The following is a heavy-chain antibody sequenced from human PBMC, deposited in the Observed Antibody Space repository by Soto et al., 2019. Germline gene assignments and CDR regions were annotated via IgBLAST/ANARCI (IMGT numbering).Heavy chain of an antibody. Sequence: GGSLRLSCAASGFTFSSYAMHWVRQAPGKGLEWVAVISYDGSNKYYADSVKGRFTISRDNSKNTLYLQMNSLRAEDTAVYYCARDATLGSYYYYYGMDVWGQGTTVTVSS. D-gene: IGHD1-26*01. CDR1: GFTFSSYA. CDR3: ARDATLGSYYYYYGMDV. J-gene: IGHJ6*02. V-gene: IGHV3-30-3*01. CDR2: ISYDGSNK.